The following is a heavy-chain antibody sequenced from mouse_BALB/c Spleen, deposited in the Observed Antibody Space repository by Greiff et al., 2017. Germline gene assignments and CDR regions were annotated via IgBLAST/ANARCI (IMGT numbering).Heavy chain of an antibody. CDR3: ARVLYDGYYVGAMDY. CDR1: GFTFSSFG. Sequence: EVQVVESGGGLVQPGGSRKLSCAASGFTFSSFGMHWVRQAPEKGLEWVAYISSGSSTIYYADTVKGRFTISRDNPKNTLFLQMTSLRSEDTAMYYCARVLYDGYYVGAMDYWGQGTSVTVSS. V-gene: IGHV5-17*02. CDR2: ISSGSSTI. D-gene: IGHD2-3*01. J-gene: IGHJ4*01.